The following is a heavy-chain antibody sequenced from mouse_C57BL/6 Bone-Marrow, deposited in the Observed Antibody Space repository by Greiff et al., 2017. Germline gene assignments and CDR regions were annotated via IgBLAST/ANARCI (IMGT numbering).Heavy chain of an antibody. CDR2: IDPNRGGT. J-gene: IGHJ1*03. CDR1: GYTFTSYW. CDR3: ADGNYFYWYFAV. V-gene: IGHV1-72*01. D-gene: IGHD2-1*01. Sequence: VQLQQPGAELVKPGASVKLSCKASGYTFTSYWMHWVKQRPGRGLEWIGRIDPNRGGTKYNEKFKSKATLTVDKPSSTAYMQLSSLTSEDSAVDYCADGNYFYWYFAVWGTGTTVTVSS.